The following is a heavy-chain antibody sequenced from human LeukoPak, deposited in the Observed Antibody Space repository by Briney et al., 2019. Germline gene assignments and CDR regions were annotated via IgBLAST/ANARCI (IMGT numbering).Heavy chain of an antibody. CDR2: IIPIFGTA. CDR3: ARGSFVHGSSSSDWPWFDP. Sequence: SVKISCKASGGTFSSYAISWVRQAPGQGLEWMGGIIPIFGTANYAQKFQGRVTITADESTSTAYMELSSLRSEDTAVYYCARGSFVHGSSSSDWPWFDPWGQGTLVTVSS. V-gene: IGHV1-69*13. D-gene: IGHD6-6*01. J-gene: IGHJ5*02. CDR1: GGTFSSYA.